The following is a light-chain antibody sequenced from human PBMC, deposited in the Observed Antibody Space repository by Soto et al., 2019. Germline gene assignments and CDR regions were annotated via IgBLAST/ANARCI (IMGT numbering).Light chain of an antibody. V-gene: IGLV4-69*01. CDR3: QTWGAGFRV. Sequence: QSVLTQSPSASASLGASVKLTCTLSSGHSSYAITWLQQQPEKGPRYLMKVNMDGSHSKGDGIPDRFSGSSSGTERYLTIXSLXXXXEXHYYCQTWGAGFRVFGGGTKLTVL. CDR1: SGHSSYA. J-gene: IGLJ3*02. CDR2: VNMDGSH.